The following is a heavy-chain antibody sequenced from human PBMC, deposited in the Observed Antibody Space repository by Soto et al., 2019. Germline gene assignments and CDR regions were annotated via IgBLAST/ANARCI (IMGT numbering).Heavy chain of an antibody. CDR2: IYYSGST. Sequence: SETLSLTCTVSGGSISSGGYYWSWIRQHPGKGLEWIGYIYYSGSTYYNPSLKSRVTISVDTSKNQFSLKLSSVTAADTAVYYCATASDWKFDYWGQGTLVTVSS. CDR1: GGSISSGGYY. J-gene: IGHJ4*02. V-gene: IGHV4-31*03. D-gene: IGHD2-21*01. CDR3: ATASDWKFDY.